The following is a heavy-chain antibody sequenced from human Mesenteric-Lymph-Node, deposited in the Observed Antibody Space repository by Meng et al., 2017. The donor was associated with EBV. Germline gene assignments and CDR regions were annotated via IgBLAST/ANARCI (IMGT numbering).Heavy chain of an antibody. CDR2: IHYSGST. J-gene: IGHJ4*02. CDR1: GDSIRSSSYY. CDR3: ARTTDYGDLYFDY. V-gene: IGHV4-39*01. Sequence: QRQLLESGPGLVKPSWTLSLPCTVSGDSIRSSSYYWGWIRQPPGKGLEWIANIHYSGSTFYNPSLKSRVTISVDTSKNQFSLKLRSVTAADTAVYYCARTTDYGDLYFDYWGQGTLVTVFS. D-gene: IGHD4-17*01.